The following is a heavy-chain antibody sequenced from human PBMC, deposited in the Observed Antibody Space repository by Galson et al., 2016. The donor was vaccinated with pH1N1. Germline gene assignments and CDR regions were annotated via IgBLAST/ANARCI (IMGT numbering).Heavy chain of an antibody. D-gene: IGHD4-17*01. V-gene: IGHV5-51*03. Sequence: QSGAEVKKPGESLKISCKASGYIFTSQWIAWVRQVPGKGLEWVGVVSPGGSTIRYSPPFQGQVTISSDKSINTAYLQWISLKASDTATYYCARQYDFGDYRGDAFDIWGQGTMVIVSS. CDR1: GYIFTSQW. J-gene: IGHJ3*02. CDR3: ARQYDFGDYRGDAFDI. CDR2: VSPGGSTI.